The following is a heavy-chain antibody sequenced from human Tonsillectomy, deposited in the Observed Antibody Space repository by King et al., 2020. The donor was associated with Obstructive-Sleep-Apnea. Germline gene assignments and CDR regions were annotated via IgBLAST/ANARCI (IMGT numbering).Heavy chain of an antibody. V-gene: IGHV4-4*07. CDR3: ARDHPSIGELSTH. D-gene: IGHD3-10*01. Sequence: QLQESGPGLVKPSETLSLTCTVSGGSISSYYWSWIRQPAGKGLEWIWRIYTTGSTNYNPSLKSRVTMSVDTSKNQFSLKLSSVTAADTAVYYCARDHPSIGELSTHWGQGTLVTVSS. CDR2: IYTTGST. CDR1: GGSISSYY. J-gene: IGHJ4*02.